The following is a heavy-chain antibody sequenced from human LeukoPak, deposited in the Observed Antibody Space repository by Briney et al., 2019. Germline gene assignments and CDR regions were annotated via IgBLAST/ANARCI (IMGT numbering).Heavy chain of an antibody. J-gene: IGHJ6*02. CDR2: MNPNSGNT. D-gene: IGHD3-10*01. V-gene: IGHV1-8*01. Sequence: ASVKDSCKASGYTFTSYDINWVRQATGQGLEWMGWMNPNSGNTGYAQKFQGRVTMTRNTSISTAYMELSSLRSEDTAVYYCARVVRGITYYYYGMDVWGQGTTVTVSS. CDR3: ARVVRGITYYYYGMDV. CDR1: GYTFTSYD.